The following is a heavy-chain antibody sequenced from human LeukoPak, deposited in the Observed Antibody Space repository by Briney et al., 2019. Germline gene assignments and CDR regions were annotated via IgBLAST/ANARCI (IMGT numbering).Heavy chain of an antibody. CDR3: ARPYGVGWSGLEH. D-gene: IGHD6-19*01. CDR1: GASMSGYY. CDR2: IFYIGTT. Sequence: PSETLSLTCTVSGASMSGYYWSWIRQSPEKGLEYIGNIFYIGTTNYNPSLKSRLTISLDMSKNQFSLTLNSVTAGDTAVYHCARPYGVGWSGLEHWGRGTLVTVSS. V-gene: IGHV4-59*08. J-gene: IGHJ4*02.